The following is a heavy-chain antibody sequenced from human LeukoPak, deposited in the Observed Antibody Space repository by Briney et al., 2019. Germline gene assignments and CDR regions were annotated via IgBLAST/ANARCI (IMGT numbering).Heavy chain of an antibody. CDR2: ISSSGSAV. J-gene: IGHJ1*01. CDR1: GFTFGSYE. Sequence: GGSLRLSCAASGFTFGSYEMNWVRQAPGKGLEWVSYISSSGSAVYYADSVKGRFTISRDNAKNSLYLQMDSLRAEDTAVYYCAGKYYDTSIWYFQHWGQGTLVTVSS. V-gene: IGHV3-48*03. D-gene: IGHD3-22*01. CDR3: AGKYYDTSIWYFQH.